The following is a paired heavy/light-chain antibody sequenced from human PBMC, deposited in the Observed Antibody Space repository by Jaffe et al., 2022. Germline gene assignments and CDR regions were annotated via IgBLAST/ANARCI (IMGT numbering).Light chain of an antibody. Sequence: EIVMTQSPATLSVSPGERATLSCRASQSVSSNLAWYQQKPGQAPRLLIYGASTRATGIPARFSGSGSGTEFTLTISSLQSEDFAVYYCQQYNNWPALTFGGGTKVEIK. CDR3: QQYNNWPALT. V-gene: IGKV3-15*01. CDR2: GAS. CDR1: QSVSSN. J-gene: IGKJ4*01.
Heavy chain of an antibody. Sequence: QVQLVQSGSELKKPGASVKVSCKASGYTFTSYAMNWVRQAPGQGLEWMGWINTNTGNPTYAQGFTGRFVFSLDTSVSTAYLQISSLKAEDTAVYYCARATQYDFWSGYRAEGYMDVWGKGTTVTVSS. V-gene: IGHV7-4-1*02. CDR3: ARATQYDFWSGYRAEGYMDV. CDR1: GYTFTSYA. CDR2: INTNTGNP. J-gene: IGHJ6*03. D-gene: IGHD3-3*01.